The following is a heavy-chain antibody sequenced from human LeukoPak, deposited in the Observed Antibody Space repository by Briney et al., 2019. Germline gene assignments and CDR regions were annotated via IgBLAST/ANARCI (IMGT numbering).Heavy chain of an antibody. Sequence: GGSLRLSCAASGFTFSDYYMGWIRQAPGKGLEWVANINRDGSEENYVDSVKGRFTVSRDNAKNSLYLQMNSLRVEDTAVYYCAREVVAALDPWGQGALVTVSS. V-gene: IGHV3-7*01. CDR1: GFTFSDYY. CDR3: AREVVAALDP. D-gene: IGHD3-22*01. J-gene: IGHJ5*02. CDR2: INRDGSEE.